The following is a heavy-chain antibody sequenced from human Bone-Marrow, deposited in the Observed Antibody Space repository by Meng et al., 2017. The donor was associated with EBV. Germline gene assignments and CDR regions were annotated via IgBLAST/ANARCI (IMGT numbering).Heavy chain of an antibody. CDR2: IIPIFGTA. CDR3: ARGDSSGYYYFDY. Sequence: QVQLVPSGVEVNKPGSLVKVSCKASGGTFSSYAISWVRQAPGQGLEWMGGIIPIFGTANYAQKFQGRVTITADKSTSTAYMELSSLRSEDTAVYYCARGDSSGYYYFDYWGQGTLVTVSS. V-gene: IGHV1-69*06. D-gene: IGHD3-22*01. J-gene: IGHJ4*02. CDR1: GGTFSSYA.